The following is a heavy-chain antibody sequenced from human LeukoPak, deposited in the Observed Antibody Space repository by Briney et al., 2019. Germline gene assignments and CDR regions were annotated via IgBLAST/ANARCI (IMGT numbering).Heavy chain of an antibody. CDR3: ARDRLYSSSWLSRTDAEYFQH. CDR2: INAGNGNT. J-gene: IGHJ1*01. Sequence: ASVKVSCKASGYTFTSYAMHWVRQAPGQRLEWMGWINAGNGNTKYSQKLQGRVTMTTDTSTSTAYMELRSLRSDDTAVYYCARDRLYSSSWLSRTDAEYFQHWGQGTLVTVSS. CDR1: GYTFTSYA. V-gene: IGHV1-3*01. D-gene: IGHD6-13*01.